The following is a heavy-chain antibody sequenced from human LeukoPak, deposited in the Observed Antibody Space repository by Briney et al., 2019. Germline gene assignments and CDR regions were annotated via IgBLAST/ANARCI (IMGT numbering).Heavy chain of an antibody. V-gene: IGHV3-23*01. Sequence: PGGSLRLSCAASGFTFSSYGMSWVRQAPGKGLEWVSSISGSADNTYYADSVKGRFTISRDNSKNTLYLQINSLRAEDTAVYYCAKGGGYEVLYDYWGQGTLVTVSS. CDR1: GFTFSSYG. J-gene: IGHJ4*02. D-gene: IGHD5-12*01. CDR2: ISGSADNT. CDR3: AKGGGYEVLYDY.